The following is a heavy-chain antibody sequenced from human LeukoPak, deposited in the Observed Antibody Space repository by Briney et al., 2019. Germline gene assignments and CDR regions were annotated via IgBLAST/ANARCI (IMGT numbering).Heavy chain of an antibody. CDR1: GGSISTSSYY. Sequence: PSETLSLTCTVSGGSISTSSYYWGWIRQPAGKGLEWIGRIYTSGSTNYNPSLKSRVTISVDTSKNQFSLKLSSVTAADTAVYYCARVYCSSTSCSFYYYMDVWGKGTTVTVSS. J-gene: IGHJ6*03. D-gene: IGHD2-2*01. V-gene: IGHV4-61*02. CDR3: ARVYCSSTSCSFYYYMDV. CDR2: IYTSGST.